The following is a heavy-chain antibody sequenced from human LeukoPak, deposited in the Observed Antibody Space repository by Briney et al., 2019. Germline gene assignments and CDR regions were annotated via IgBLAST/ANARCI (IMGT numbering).Heavy chain of an antibody. CDR2: AYSSVST. J-gene: IGHJ6*04. V-gene: IGHV4-59*01. CDR3: ARDGVWDGDYGYGMDV. D-gene: IGHD4-17*01. CDR1: GGSHITYY. Sequence: NPSETLSLTCTVSGGSHITYYWSWIRQPPGKGLEWIGYAYSSVSTKHNPSLKSRVTISLDTSKNQFSLKLSSVTAADTAVYYCARDGVWDGDYGYGMDVWGKGTTVTVSS.